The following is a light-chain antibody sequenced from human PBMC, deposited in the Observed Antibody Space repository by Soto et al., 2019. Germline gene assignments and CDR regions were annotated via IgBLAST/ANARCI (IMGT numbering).Light chain of an antibody. J-gene: IGKJ5*01. Sequence: AIQLTQSPSSLSASVGDRVTITCRASQDIRGALAWYQQKPGKAPKILIYDVSTLESGVPSRFSGSSSGTDFPLTISSLQPVDVATYYCQQFNSYPITFGQGTRLEIK. CDR3: QQFNSYPIT. CDR2: DVS. V-gene: IGKV1-13*02. CDR1: QDIRGA.